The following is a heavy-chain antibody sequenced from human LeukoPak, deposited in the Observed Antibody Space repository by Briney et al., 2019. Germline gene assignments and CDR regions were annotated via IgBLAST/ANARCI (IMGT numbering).Heavy chain of an antibody. Sequence: SETLSLTCTVSGRSISSYYWSWIRHPAGKGLEWIGRIYTRGSTNYNPSLKSRVSMSVDTSKNQFSLKLSSVTAADTAVYYCARVYGSGSSYGMDVWGQGTTVTVSS. D-gene: IGHD3-10*01. CDR1: GRSISSYY. V-gene: IGHV4-4*07. CDR2: IYTRGST. CDR3: ARVYGSGSSYGMDV. J-gene: IGHJ6*02.